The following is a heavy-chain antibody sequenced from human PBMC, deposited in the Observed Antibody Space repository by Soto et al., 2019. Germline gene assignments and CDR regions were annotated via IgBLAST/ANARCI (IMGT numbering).Heavy chain of an antibody. CDR2: ISPDNGNT. D-gene: IGHD5-12*01. J-gene: IGHJ6*04. V-gene: IGHV1-18*01. CDR1: GYTFTIYG. Sequence: QVQLVQSGGEVKKPGASVKVSCKASGYTFTIYGINWVRQAPGQGLEWMGWISPDNGNTNYAQKLQGRVTMTTDTSTSTAYMELRSLRSDVTAVYYCARALGYSGYAGMDVWGKGTTVTVSS. CDR3: ARALGYSGYAGMDV.